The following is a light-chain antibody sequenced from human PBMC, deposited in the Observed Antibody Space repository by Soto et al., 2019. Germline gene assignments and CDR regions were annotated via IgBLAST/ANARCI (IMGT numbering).Light chain of an antibody. V-gene: IGLV1-44*01. CDR3: ATWDDSLNVYVL. CDR1: SSNIGSNT. J-gene: IGLJ2*01. Sequence: QPVLTQPPSASGTPGQRVTISCSGSSSNIGSNTVNWYQQLPGAAPKLLVHSDNQRPSGVPDRFSGSRSGTSASLAISGLQSEDDADYYCATWDDSLNVYVLFGGGTKLTVL. CDR2: SDN.